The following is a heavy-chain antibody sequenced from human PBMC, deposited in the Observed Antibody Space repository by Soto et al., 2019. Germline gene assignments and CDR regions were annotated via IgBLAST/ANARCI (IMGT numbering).Heavy chain of an antibody. J-gene: IGHJ1*01. V-gene: IGHV3-23*01. CDR3: AKDTRYCSGGSCYPYFQH. Sequence: PGGSLRLSCAASGFTFSTYVMSWVRQAPGKGLEWVSSIGGGGATFYADSVKGRFTISRDNSKNTLYLQMNSLRAEDTAVYYCAKDTRYCSGGSCYPYFQHWGQGTLVTVSS. CDR2: IGGGGAT. D-gene: IGHD2-15*01. CDR1: GFTFSTYV.